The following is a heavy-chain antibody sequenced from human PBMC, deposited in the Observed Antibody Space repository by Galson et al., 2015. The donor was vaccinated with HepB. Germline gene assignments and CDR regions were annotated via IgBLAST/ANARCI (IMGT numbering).Heavy chain of an antibody. J-gene: IGHJ5*02. V-gene: IGHV3-74*03. CDR2: IDRDGTTT. D-gene: IGHD4-17*01. Sequence: SLRLSCAVSGFTFSSVWMHWVRQVPGKGLVWVSRIDRDGTTTTYADSVKGRFTISRDNDRNTLYLQMDSLRAEDTAVYFCEKGPRSLVGDSGKVNWFDPWGQGTLVIVSS. CDR1: GFTFSSVW. CDR3: EKGPRSLVGDSGKVNWFDP.